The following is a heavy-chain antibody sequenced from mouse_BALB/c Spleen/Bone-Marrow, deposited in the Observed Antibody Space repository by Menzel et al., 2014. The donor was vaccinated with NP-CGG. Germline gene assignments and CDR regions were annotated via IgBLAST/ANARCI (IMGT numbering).Heavy chain of an antibody. V-gene: IGHV5-9-4*01. D-gene: IGHD3-1*01. CDR2: ISSGGSYT. Sequence: EVKLVESGGGLVKPGGSLKLSCAASGFIFSYYAMSWVRRSPEKRLEWVAEISSGGSYTYYPDTVTGRFTISRDNAKNTLYLEMSSLRSEDTAMYYCTRDRGDYWGQGTSVTVSS. CDR3: TRDRGDY. J-gene: IGHJ4*01. CDR1: GFIFSYYA.